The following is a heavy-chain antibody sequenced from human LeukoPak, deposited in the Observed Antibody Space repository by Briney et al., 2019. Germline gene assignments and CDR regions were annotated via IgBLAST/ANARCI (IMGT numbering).Heavy chain of an antibody. V-gene: IGHV1-18*01. CDR2: ISPYNGNT. CDR3: ARDSTSGWYSSGNDAFDI. D-gene: IGHD6-19*01. J-gene: IGHJ3*02. Sequence: ASVKVSCKASGYTFTNYGLNWVRQAPGQGLEWMGWISPYNGNTDYAQKLQGRLSMTTDTSTSTASMELRSLTSDDTALYYCARDSTSGWYSSGNDAFDIWGQGTMVTASS. CDR1: GYTFTNYG.